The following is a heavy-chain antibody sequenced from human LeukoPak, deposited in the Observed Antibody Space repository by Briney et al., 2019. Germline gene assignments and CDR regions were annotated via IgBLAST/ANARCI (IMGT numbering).Heavy chain of an antibody. V-gene: IGHV3-20*04. Sequence: PGGSLRLSCAASGFTFDDYGMSWVRQAPGKGPEWVSGINWNGGSTGYADSVKGRFTISRDNAKNSLYLQMNSLRAEDTALYYCARDGGSYYDSSGYTDYWGQGTLVTVSS. CDR1: GFTFDDYG. CDR2: INWNGGST. CDR3: ARDGGSYYDSSGYTDY. D-gene: IGHD3-22*01. J-gene: IGHJ4*02.